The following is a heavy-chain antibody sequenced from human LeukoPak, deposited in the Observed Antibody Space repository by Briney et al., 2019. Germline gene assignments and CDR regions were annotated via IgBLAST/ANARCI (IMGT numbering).Heavy chain of an antibody. J-gene: IGHJ4*02. CDR2: ITWNGGTT. D-gene: IGHD2-21*02. CDR3: ARASLAFGGDSGY. Sequence: GGSLRLSCVVSGFNFDDFAMHWVRQVPGKGLEWVSLITWNGGTTYYGDSAQGRFTVSRDNSKNSLFLQVDSLRPEDSAFYYCARASLAFGGDSGYWGQGTLVIVSS. V-gene: IGHV3-43D*03. CDR1: GFNFDDFA.